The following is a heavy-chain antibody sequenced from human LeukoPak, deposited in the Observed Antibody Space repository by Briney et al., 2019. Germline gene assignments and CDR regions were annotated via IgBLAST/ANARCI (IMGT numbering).Heavy chain of an antibody. CDR1: GFTFSSYG. D-gene: IGHD3-22*01. Sequence: PGGSLILSCAASGFTFSSYGMHWVRQAPGKGLEWVAFIRYDGSNKYYADSVKGRFTISRDNSKNTLYLQMNSLRAEDTAVYYCARNAGYYEKYYFDYWGQGTLVTVSS. V-gene: IGHV3-30*02. J-gene: IGHJ4*02. CDR2: IRYDGSNK. CDR3: ARNAGYYEKYYFDY.